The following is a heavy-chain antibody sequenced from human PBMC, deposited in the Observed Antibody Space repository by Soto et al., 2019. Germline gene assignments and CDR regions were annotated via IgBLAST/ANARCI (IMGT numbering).Heavy chain of an antibody. J-gene: IGHJ5*02. CDR1: GYTLTELS. D-gene: IGHD2-2*01. CDR3: ATDYCSSTSCYRRRIDWFDP. Sequence: ASVKVSWKVSGYTLTELSMHWVRQAPGKGLEWMGGFDPEDGETIYAQRFQGRVTMTEDTSTDTAYMELSSLRSEDTAVYYCATDYCSSTSCYRRRIDWFDPWGQGTLVTVSS. CDR2: FDPEDGET. V-gene: IGHV1-24*01.